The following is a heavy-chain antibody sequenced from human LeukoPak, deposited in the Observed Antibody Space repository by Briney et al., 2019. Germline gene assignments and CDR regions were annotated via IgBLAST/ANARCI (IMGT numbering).Heavy chain of an antibody. CDR2: INHSGST. V-gene: IGHV4-34*01. D-gene: IGHD3-3*01. J-gene: IGHJ4*02. CDR3: ARGTRYYDFWSGSAVGYYFDY. CDR1: GGSFSGYY. Sequence: PSETLSLTCAVYGGSFSGYYWSWIRQPPGKVLEWTGEINHSGSTNYNPSLKSRVTISVDTSKNQFSLKLSSVTAADTAVYYCARGTRYYDFWSGSAVGYYFDYWGQGTLVTVSS.